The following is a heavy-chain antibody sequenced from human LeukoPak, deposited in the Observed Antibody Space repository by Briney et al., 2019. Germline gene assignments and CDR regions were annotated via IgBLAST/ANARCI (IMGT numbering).Heavy chain of an antibody. CDR2: ISGSGGST. CDR1: GFTFSSYA. V-gene: IGHV3-23*01. Sequence: PGGSLRLSCAASGFTFSSYAMSWVRQAPGKGLEWVSAISGSGGSTYYADSVKGRFTISRDNSKNTLYLQMNSLRAEDTAVHYCAKSLLWFGELLVSFDYWGQGTLVTVSS. J-gene: IGHJ4*02. D-gene: IGHD3-10*01. CDR3: AKSLLWFGELLVSFDY.